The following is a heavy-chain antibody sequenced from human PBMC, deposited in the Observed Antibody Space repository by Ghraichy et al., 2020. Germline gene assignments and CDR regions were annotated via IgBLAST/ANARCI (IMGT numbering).Heavy chain of an antibody. Sequence: GRSLRLSCAASGFTFSRYWMSWVRQVPGKGLEWVAIIKEDGSEKYYVDSVKGRFASSRDNAKYSLFLEMNSLRAEDTAIYYCKRAGRPADYWGQGPLVTVSS. CDR2: IKEDGSEK. CDR1: GFTFSRYW. V-gene: IGHV3-7*01. CDR3: KRAGRPADY. D-gene: IGHD6-25*01. J-gene: IGHJ4*02.